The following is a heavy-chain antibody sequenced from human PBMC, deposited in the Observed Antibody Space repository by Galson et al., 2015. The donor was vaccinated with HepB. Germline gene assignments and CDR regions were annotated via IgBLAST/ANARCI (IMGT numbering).Heavy chain of an antibody. D-gene: IGHD6-13*01. J-gene: IGHJ6*02. CDR2: IIPIFGTA. CDR3: ASTSKQQLTYYGMDV. V-gene: IGHV1-69*13. Sequence: SVTVSCKASGGTFSSYAISWVRQAPGQGLEWMGGIIPIFGTANYAQKFQGRVTITADESTSTAYMELSSLRSEDTAVYYCASTSKQQLTYYGMDVWGQGTTVTVSS. CDR1: GGTFSSYA.